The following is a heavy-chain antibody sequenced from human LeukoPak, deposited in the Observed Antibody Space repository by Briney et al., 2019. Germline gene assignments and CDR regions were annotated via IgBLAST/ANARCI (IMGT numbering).Heavy chain of an antibody. Sequence: ASVKVSCKASGYTFTSYSISWVRQAPGQGLEWMGWISAYNGNTNYAQKLQGRVTMTTDTSTSTAYMELRSLRSDDTAVYYCARVLDKYSSGWYNWFDPWGQGTLVTVSS. CDR2: ISAYNGNT. CDR3: ARVLDKYSSGWYNWFDP. V-gene: IGHV1-18*01. D-gene: IGHD6-19*01. CDR1: GYTFTSYS. J-gene: IGHJ5*02.